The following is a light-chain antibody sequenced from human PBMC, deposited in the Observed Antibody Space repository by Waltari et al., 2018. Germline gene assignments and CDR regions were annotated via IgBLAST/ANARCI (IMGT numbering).Light chain of an antibody. Sequence: QSALTQPASVSGSPGQSITISCTGSRSDVGRYYLVSWYQQHPEKAPQVIIFEDNKRPSGVSDRFSGSKSGSTASLTISGLQAEDEADYYCCSYADSWTCVFGGGTKLTVL. CDR1: RSDVGRYYL. CDR3: CSYADSWTCV. J-gene: IGLJ3*02. CDR2: EDN. V-gene: IGLV2-23*01.